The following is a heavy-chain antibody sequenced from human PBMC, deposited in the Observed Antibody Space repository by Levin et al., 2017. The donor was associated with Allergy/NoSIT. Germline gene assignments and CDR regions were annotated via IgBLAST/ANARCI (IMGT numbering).Heavy chain of an antibody. J-gene: IGHJ1*01. CDR2: IYPGDSDT. CDR3: ARHGSYSSTTVIGFQH. D-gene: IGHD6-13*01. CDR1: GYSFTSYW. V-gene: IGHV5-51*01. Sequence: GESLKISCKGSGYSFTSYWIGWVRQMPGKGLEWMGIIYPGDSDTRYSPSFQGQVTISADKSISTAYLQWSSLKASDTAMYYCARHGSYSSTTVIGFQHWGQGTLVTVSS.